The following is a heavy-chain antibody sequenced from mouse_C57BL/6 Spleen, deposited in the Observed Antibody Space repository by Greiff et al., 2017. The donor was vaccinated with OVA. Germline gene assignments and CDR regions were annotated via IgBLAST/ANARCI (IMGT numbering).Heavy chain of an antibody. Sequence: QVQLKESGPELVRPGVSVKISCKGSGYTFTDYAMHWVKQSHAKSLEWIGVISTYYGDASYNQKFKDKATMTVDKSSSTAYMELARLTSEDSAVYYCASSIYYYGSSPYWGQGTLVTVSA. CDR3: ASSIYYYGSSPY. CDR1: GYTFTDYA. D-gene: IGHD1-1*01. CDR2: ISTYYGDA. J-gene: IGHJ3*01. V-gene: IGHV1-67*01.